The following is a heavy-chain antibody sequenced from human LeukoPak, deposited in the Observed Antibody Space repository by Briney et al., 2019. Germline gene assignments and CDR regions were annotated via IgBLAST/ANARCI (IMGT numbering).Heavy chain of an antibody. CDR1: GYSISSGYY. Sequence: SETLSLTCAVSGYSISSGYYWGWIRQPPGKGLEWIGSIYHSGSTYYNPSLKSRVIISVGTSKNQFSLKLSSVTAADTAVYYCARALLYGSGSYGAFDIWGQGTMVTVSS. V-gene: IGHV4-38-2*01. CDR3: ARALLYGSGSYGAFDI. CDR2: IYHSGST. D-gene: IGHD3-10*01. J-gene: IGHJ3*02.